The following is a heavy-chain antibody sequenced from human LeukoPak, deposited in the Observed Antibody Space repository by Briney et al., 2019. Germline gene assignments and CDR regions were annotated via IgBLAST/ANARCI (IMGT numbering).Heavy chain of an antibody. Sequence: PGGSLRLSCVGSGFIFSGYWMSWVRQAPGKGLEWVGRIKSKTDGATTDYAAPVKGRFTISRDDSKNTLYLQMNSLKTEDAAVYYCTTDQSSGWPLSFDYWGQGTLVTVSS. CDR3: TTDQSSGWPLSFDY. CDR1: GFIFSGYW. V-gene: IGHV3-15*01. CDR2: IKSKTDGATT. D-gene: IGHD6-19*01. J-gene: IGHJ4*02.